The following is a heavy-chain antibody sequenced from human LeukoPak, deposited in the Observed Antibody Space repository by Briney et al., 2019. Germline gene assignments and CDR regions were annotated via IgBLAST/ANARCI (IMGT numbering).Heavy chain of an antibody. CDR3: AREWPERVSAMDA. J-gene: IGHJ6*02. CDR2: ISSSSSYI. CDR1: GFTFSHAW. V-gene: IGHV3-21*01. Sequence: GGSLRLSCAASGFTFSHAWMTWIRQAPGKGLEWVSSISSSSSYIYYADSVKGRFTISRDNAKNSLYLQMTSLRAEDTAMFYCAREWPERVSAMDAWGQGTTVTVSS. D-gene: IGHD5-12*01.